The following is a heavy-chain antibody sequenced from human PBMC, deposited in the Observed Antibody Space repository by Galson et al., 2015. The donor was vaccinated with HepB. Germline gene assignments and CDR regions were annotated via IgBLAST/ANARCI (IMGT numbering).Heavy chain of an antibody. V-gene: IGHV4-30-2*01. Sequence: TLSLTCTVSGESINSAGFAWRWIRQPPGKGLEWIGYIYRSGNTYYNPSLKSRVTVSLDRSNNQFSLNLTSVTAADTAVYYCARDHRYYHSSGYYSLAFDIWGQGAMVTVSS. CDR3: ARDHRYYHSSGYYSLAFDI. J-gene: IGHJ3*02. D-gene: IGHD3-22*01. CDR1: GESINSAGFA. CDR2: IYRSGNT.